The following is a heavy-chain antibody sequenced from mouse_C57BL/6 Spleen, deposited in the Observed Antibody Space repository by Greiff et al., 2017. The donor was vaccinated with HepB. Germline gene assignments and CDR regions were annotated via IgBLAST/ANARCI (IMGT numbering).Heavy chain of an antibody. V-gene: IGHV1-72*01. J-gene: IGHJ4*01. CDR3: ASPPEDYYGSSYYYYAMDY. Sequence: VQLQQPGAELVKPGASVKLSCKASGYTFTSYWMHWVKQRPGRGLEWIGRIDPNSGGTKYNEKFKSKATLTVDKPSSTAYMQLSSLTSEDSAVYYCASPPEDYYGSSYYYYAMDYWGQGTSVTVSS. CDR2: IDPNSGGT. CDR1: GYTFTSYW. D-gene: IGHD1-1*01.